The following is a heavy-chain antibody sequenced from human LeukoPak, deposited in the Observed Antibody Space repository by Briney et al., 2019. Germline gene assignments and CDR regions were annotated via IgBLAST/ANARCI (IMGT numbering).Heavy chain of an antibody. J-gene: IGHJ4*02. CDR2: ISPNSGGT. V-gene: IGHV1-2*02. CDR1: GYTFTGYY. D-gene: IGHD5-12*01. CDR3: ARGSGYEYFDY. Sequence: ASVKVSFKASGYTFTGYYMHWVREAPGQGLEWMGWISPNSGGTNYAQKFQGRVTMTRDTSISTAYMELSRLRSDDTAVYYCARGSGYEYFDYWGQGTLVTVSS.